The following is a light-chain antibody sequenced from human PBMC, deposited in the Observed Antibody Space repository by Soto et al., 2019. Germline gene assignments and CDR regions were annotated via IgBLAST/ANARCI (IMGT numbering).Light chain of an antibody. CDR2: DAS. Sequence: LTLSPATVSLTTRQSANLSFRASQSVSSYLAWYQQKPGQAPGLLIYDASNRATGIPARFSGSGSGTVFTLTISSLEHEDFAVYYCQQRINLPTFGQVT. CDR3: QQRINLPT. V-gene: IGKV3-11*01. J-gene: IGKJ1*01. CDR1: QSVSSY.